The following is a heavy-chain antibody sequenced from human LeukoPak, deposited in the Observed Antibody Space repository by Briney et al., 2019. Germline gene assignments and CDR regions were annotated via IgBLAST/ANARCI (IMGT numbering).Heavy chain of an antibody. CDR1: GFTFSSCG. D-gene: IGHD5-18*01. CDR2: ISYDGSNK. CDR3: AKDRRGYSYSDY. V-gene: IGHV3-30*18. Sequence: GGSLRLSCAASGFTFSSCGMHWVRQAPGKGLEWVAVISYDGSNKYYADSVKGRFTISRDNSKNTLYLQMNSLRAEDTAVYYCAKDRRGYSYSDYWGQGTLVTVSS. J-gene: IGHJ4*02.